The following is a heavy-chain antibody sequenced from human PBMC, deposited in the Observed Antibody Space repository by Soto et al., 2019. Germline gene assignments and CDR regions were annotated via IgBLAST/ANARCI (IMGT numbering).Heavy chain of an antibody. D-gene: IGHD1-7*01. J-gene: IGHJ4*02. CDR1: GGSFTSNNW. Sequence: TSETLSLTCAVSGGSFTSNNWWTWVRQPPGQGLEWIGEIYRTGSTNYNPSLKSRVTISLDKSENQFSLKVTSLTDADTAVYYCASRDPGTSVDYWGQGTLVTVS. V-gene: IGHV4-4*02. CDR2: IYRTGST. CDR3: ASRDPGTSVDY.